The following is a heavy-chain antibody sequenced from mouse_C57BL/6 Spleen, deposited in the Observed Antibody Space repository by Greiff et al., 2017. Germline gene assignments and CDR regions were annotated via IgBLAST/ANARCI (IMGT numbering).Heavy chain of an antibody. J-gene: IGHJ4*01. V-gene: IGHV1-64*01. CDR1: GYTFTSYW. Sequence: QVQLQQPGAELVKPGASVKLSCKASGYTFTSYWMHWVKQRPGPGLEWIGMIHPNSGSTNYNEKFKSKATLTVDKSSSTAYMQLSSLTSEDSAVYYCARGGYYDYENAMDYWGQGTSVTVSS. D-gene: IGHD2-4*01. CDR2: IHPNSGST. CDR3: ARGGYYDYENAMDY.